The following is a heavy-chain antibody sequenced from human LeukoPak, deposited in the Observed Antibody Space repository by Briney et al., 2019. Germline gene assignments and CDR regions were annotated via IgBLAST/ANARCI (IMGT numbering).Heavy chain of an antibody. Sequence: PSETLSLTCAVYGGSFGGYYWSWIRQPPGKGLEWIGEINHSGSTNYNPSLKSRVTISVDTSKNQFSLKLSSVTAADTAVYYCARRKDYYGSGRKRGPFDYWGQGTLVTVSS. CDR2: INHSGST. J-gene: IGHJ4*02. D-gene: IGHD3-10*01. CDR1: GGSFGGYY. CDR3: ARRKDYYGSGRKRGPFDY. V-gene: IGHV4-34*01.